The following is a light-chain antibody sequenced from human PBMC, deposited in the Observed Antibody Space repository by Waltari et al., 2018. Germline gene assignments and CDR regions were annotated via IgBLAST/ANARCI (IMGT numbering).Light chain of an antibody. CDR2: WAS. V-gene: IGKV4-1*01. Sequence: IVLTQPPASLDMSVVEQATHKRRAGQSVLYSSNNKNYLAWYQQKPGQPPKLLIYWASTRESGVPDRFSGSGSGTDFTLTISSLQAEDVAVYYCQQYYSTPPTFGGGTKVEIK. CDR1: QSVLYSSNNKNY. CDR3: QQYYSTPPT. J-gene: IGKJ4*01.